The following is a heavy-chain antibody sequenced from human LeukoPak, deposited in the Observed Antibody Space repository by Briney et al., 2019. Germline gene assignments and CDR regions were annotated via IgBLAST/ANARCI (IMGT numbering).Heavy chain of an antibody. J-gene: IGHJ5*02. CDR2: ISSSGSTI. Sequence: GGSLRLSCAASGFTFSSYEMNWVRQAPGKGLEWVSYISSSGSTIYYADSVKGRFTISRDNAKNSLYLQMNSLRAEDTAVYYCARPYDSSGYFYLWGQGTLVTVSS. D-gene: IGHD3-22*01. CDR3: ARPYDSSGYFYL. V-gene: IGHV3-48*03. CDR1: GFTFSSYE.